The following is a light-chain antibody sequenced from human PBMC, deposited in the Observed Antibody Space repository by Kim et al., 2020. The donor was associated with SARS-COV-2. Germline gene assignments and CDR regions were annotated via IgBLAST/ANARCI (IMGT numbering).Light chain of an antibody. CDR1: QGIRNG. V-gene: IGKV1-6*01. Sequence: AIQMTQSPSSLSASVGDRVTITCRASQGIRNGLGWYQQKPGKAPKRLIHAASNLQSGVPLRFSGSGSGTDFTLTISSLQPEDSATYYCLQDYSYPYTFGQGTKLEI. CDR2: AAS. J-gene: IGKJ2*01. CDR3: LQDYSYPYT.